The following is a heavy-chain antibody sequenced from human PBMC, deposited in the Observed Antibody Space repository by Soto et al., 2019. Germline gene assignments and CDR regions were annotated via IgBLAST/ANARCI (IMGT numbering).Heavy chain of an antibody. CDR1: GFTFSSYA. J-gene: IGHJ4*02. CDR3: AKDLGYGDAPTGGDY. Sequence: GGSLRLSCAASGFTFSSYAMSWVRQAPGKGLEWVSAISGSGGSTYYADSVKGRFTISRDNSKNTLYLQMNSLRAEDTAVYYCAKDLGYGDAPTGGDYWGQGTLVTVSS. CDR2: ISGSGGST. D-gene: IGHD4-17*01. V-gene: IGHV3-23*01.